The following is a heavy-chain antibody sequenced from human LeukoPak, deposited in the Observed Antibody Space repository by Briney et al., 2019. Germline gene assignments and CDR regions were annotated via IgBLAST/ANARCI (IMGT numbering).Heavy chain of an antibody. CDR3: TRDLTSFDY. Sequence: GGSLRLFCTASGFTFGDYAMSWVRQAPGKGLEWVGFIRSKAYGGTTEYAASVKGRFTISRDDSKGIAYLQMNSLKTEDTAVYYCTRDLTSFDYWGQGTLVTVSS. V-gene: IGHV3-49*04. J-gene: IGHJ4*02. D-gene: IGHD1-14*01. CDR1: GFTFGDYA. CDR2: IRSKAYGGTT.